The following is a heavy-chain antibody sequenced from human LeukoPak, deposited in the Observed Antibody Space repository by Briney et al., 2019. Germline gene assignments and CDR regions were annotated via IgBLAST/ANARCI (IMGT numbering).Heavy chain of an antibody. CDR2: INPNSGGT. J-gene: IGHJ4*02. Sequence: ASVKVSCKASGYSFTGYYIHWVRQAPGQGLEWMGWINPNSGGTNYAQKFQGRVTMTRDTSISTAYMELSSLRSDDTAVYYCARRATVREDYFDYWGQGTLVTVSS. D-gene: IGHD4-17*01. CDR1: GYSFTGYY. V-gene: IGHV1-2*02. CDR3: ARRATVREDYFDY.